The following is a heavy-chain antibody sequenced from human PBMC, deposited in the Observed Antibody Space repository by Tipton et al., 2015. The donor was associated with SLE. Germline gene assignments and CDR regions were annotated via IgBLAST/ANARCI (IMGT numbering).Heavy chain of an antibody. V-gene: IGHV4-4*07. CDR2: IYTSGST. J-gene: IGHJ3*02. CDR3: ASSPKTVTTHAFDI. Sequence: TLSLTCTVSGGSISSHYWSWIRQPAGKGLEWIGRIYTSGSTYYNPSLKSRVTISVDTSKNQFSLKLSSVTAADTAVYYCASSPKTVTTHAFDIWGQGTMVTVSS. D-gene: IGHD4-17*01. CDR1: GGSISSHY.